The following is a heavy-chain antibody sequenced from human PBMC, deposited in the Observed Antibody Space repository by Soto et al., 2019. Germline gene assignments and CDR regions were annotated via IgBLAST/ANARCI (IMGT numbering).Heavy chain of an antibody. CDR3: ARGPSSSVGATDYYYGMDV. D-gene: IGHD1-26*01. J-gene: IGHJ6*02. CDR2: ISSSSSTI. Sequence: GGSLRLSCAASGFTFSSYSMNWVRQAPGKGLEWVSYISSSSSTIYYADSVKGRFTISRDNAKNSLYLQMNSLRDEDTAVYYCARGPSSSVGATDYYYGMDVWGQGTTVTVSS. CDR1: GFTFSSYS. V-gene: IGHV3-48*02.